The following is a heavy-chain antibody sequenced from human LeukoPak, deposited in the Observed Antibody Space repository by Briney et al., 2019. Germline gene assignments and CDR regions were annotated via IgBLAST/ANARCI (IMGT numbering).Heavy chain of an antibody. Sequence: GGSLRLSSAASGFTFSSYAMSWVRQAPGKGLEWVSAISGSGGSTYYADSVKGRFTISRDNSKNTLYLQMNSLRAEDTAVYYCAKEGISGSADYYYYGMDVWGQGTTVTVSS. D-gene: IGHD3-10*01. V-gene: IGHV3-23*01. J-gene: IGHJ6*02. CDR1: GFTFSSYA. CDR3: AKEGISGSADYYYYGMDV. CDR2: ISGSGGST.